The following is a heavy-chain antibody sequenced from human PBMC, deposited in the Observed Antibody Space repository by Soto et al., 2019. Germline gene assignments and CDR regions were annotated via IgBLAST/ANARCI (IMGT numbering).Heavy chain of an antibody. CDR1: GFTFSIYW. CDR2: IKQDGSEK. Sequence: GGSLRLSCAASGFTFSIYWMSWVRHAPGKGLEWVANIKQDGSEKYYVDSVKGRFTISRDNAKNSLYLQMNSLRAEDTAVYYCARDLPKFANNWFDPWGQGTLVTVSS. CDR3: ARDLPKFANNWFDP. J-gene: IGHJ5*02. V-gene: IGHV3-7*03.